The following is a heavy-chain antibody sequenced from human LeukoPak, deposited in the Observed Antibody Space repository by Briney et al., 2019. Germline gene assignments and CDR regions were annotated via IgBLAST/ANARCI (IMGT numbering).Heavy chain of an antibody. CDR3: ARNRPSKRRPHYYYYGMDV. J-gene: IGHJ6*02. V-gene: IGHV1-69*04. Sequence: GGSLRLSCAASGFTFSSYAISWVRQAPGQGLEWTGRIIPILGIANYAQKFQGRVTITADKSTSTAYMELSSLRSEDTAVYYCARNRPSKRRPHYYYYGMDVWGQGTTVTVSS. CDR1: GFTFSSYA. CDR2: IIPILGIA. D-gene: IGHD1-14*01.